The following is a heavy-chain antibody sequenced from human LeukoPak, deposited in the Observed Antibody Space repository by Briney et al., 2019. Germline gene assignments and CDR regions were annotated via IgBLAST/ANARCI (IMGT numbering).Heavy chain of an antibody. Sequence: ASVKVSCKASGYTFTSYGISWVRQAPGQGLEWMGWISAYNGNTNYAQKLQGRVTMTTDTSTSTAYMELRSLRSDDAAVYYCARVHYGDYEVDYWGQGTLVTVSS. V-gene: IGHV1-18*01. CDR3: ARVHYGDYEVDY. CDR1: GYTFTSYG. D-gene: IGHD4-17*01. J-gene: IGHJ4*02. CDR2: ISAYNGNT.